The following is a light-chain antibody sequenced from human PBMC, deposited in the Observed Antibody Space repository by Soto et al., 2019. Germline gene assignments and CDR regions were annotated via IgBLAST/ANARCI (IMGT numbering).Light chain of an antibody. CDR2: DVS. J-gene: IGLJ1*01. CDR3: CSYAGSYTLYV. Sequence: QSALTQPRSVSGSPGQSVTISCTGTSSDVGGYNYVSWYQQHPGKAPKLMIYDVSKRPSGVPDRFSGSKSGNTASLPISGLQAADEADYYCCSYAGSYTLYVFGTGTQLNVL. V-gene: IGLV2-11*01. CDR1: SSDVGGYNY.